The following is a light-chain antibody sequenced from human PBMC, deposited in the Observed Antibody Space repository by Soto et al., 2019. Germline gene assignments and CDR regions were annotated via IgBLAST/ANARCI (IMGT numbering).Light chain of an antibody. Sequence: QSALTQPASVSGSPGQSITISCTGTKNDVGGFNFVSWYQQHPGKVPKLLIYDVDDRPSGVSNRFSGSRSGNTASLTISGLQAEDEADYYCSSYTGRSTVIFGGGTKLTVL. CDR3: SSYTGRSTVI. CDR2: DVD. CDR1: KNDVGGFNF. J-gene: IGLJ2*01. V-gene: IGLV2-14*03.